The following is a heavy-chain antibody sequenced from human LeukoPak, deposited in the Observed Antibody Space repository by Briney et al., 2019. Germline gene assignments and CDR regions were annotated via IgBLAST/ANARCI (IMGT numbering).Heavy chain of an antibody. J-gene: IGHJ4*02. V-gene: IGHV3-30*02. D-gene: IGHD3-10*01. Sequence: PGGSLRLSCAASGFIFSTYGMHWVRQSPGKGLEWVAFIRYDGTNQNYVDSVKGRFTISRDNAKNTVYLQMISLRPEDTAVYYCAKDVSDGDYFDFWGQGILVAVSS. CDR3: AKDVSDGDYFDF. CDR2: IRYDGTNQ. CDR1: GFIFSTYG.